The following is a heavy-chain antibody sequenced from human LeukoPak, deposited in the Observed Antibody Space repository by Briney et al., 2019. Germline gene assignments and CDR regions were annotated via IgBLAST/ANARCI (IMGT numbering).Heavy chain of an antibody. V-gene: IGHV1-3*01. CDR2: INAGNGNT. CDR3: ARDAYHAFDI. J-gene: IGHJ3*02. D-gene: IGHD2-2*01. Sequence: ASVKVSCKASGYTFTSYAMHWVRQAPGQRLEWMGWINAGNGNTKYSQEFQGRVTITRDTSISTAYMELSRLRSDDTAVYYCARDAYHAFDIWGQGKMVTVSS. CDR1: GYTFTSYA.